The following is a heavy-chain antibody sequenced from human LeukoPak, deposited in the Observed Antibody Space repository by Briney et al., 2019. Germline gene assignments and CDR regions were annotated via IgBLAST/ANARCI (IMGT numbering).Heavy chain of an antibody. D-gene: IGHD4-11*01. CDR3: ARDFAGYSNVRVQVDY. Sequence: VASVKVSCKTSGYSFTASYIHWVRQAPGQGLEWMGWISAYNGNTNYAQKLQGRVTMTTDTSTSTAYMELRSLRSDDTAVYYCARDFAGYSNVRVQVDYWGQGTLVTVSS. V-gene: IGHV1-18*04. CDR1: GYSFTASY. CDR2: ISAYNGNT. J-gene: IGHJ4*02.